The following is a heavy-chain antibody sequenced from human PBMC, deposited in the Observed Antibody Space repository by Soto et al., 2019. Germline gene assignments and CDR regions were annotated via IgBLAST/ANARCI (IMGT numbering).Heavy chain of an antibody. J-gene: IGHJ4*02. V-gene: IGHV4-34*01. D-gene: IGHD2-8*02. Sequence: SETLSPTCPVSCGSINNCCYYWGWVRQPPGTGLEWIGEINHSGSTNYNPSLKSRVTISVDTSKNQFSLKLTSVTAADTAVYYCARDKITGLFDYWGQGTLVTVSS. CDR1: CGSINNCCYY. CDR2: INHSGST. CDR3: ARDKITGLFDY.